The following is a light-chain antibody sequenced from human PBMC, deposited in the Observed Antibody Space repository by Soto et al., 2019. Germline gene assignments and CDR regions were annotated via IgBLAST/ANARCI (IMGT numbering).Light chain of an antibody. CDR1: QSVLYSSNNKNY. CDR3: QQYYSTPPHS. CDR2: WAS. V-gene: IGKV4-1*01. J-gene: IGKJ4*01. Sequence: DIVMTQSPDSLAVSLGERATINCKYSQSVLYSSNNKNYLAWYQQKPGQPPKLLIYWASTRESGVPDRFSGSGSGTDFTLTISSLQAEDVAVYYCQQYYSTPPHSFGGGTKVEIK.